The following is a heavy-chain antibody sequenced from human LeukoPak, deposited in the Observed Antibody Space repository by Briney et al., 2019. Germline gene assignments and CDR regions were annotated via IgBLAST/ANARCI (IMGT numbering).Heavy chain of an antibody. J-gene: IGHJ6*03. CDR3: ARVGNGDYRYYFYMDV. CDR2: ISSSSSTI. V-gene: IGHV3-48*01. D-gene: IGHD4-17*01. Sequence: GGSLRLSCAASGFTFSSYSMNWVRQAPGKGLEGVSYISSSSSTIYYADSVKGRFTISRDNAKNSLYLQMNSLRAEDTAVYYCARVGNGDYRYYFYMDVWGKGTTVTISS. CDR1: GFTFSSYS.